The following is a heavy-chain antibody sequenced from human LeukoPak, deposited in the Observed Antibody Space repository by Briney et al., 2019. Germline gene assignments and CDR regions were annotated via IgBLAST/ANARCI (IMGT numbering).Heavy chain of an antibody. CDR1: GYSISSGYY. J-gene: IGHJ3*02. D-gene: IGHD4-17*01. CDR3: ARHDYGDYAGFDI. CDR2: IYHSGST. Sequence: PSETLSLTCAVSGYSISSGYYWGWIRQPPGKGLEWIGSIYHSGSTYYNPSLKSRVTISVDTSKNQFSLKLSSVTAADTAMYYCARHDYGDYAGFDIWGQGTMVTVSS. V-gene: IGHV4-38-2*01.